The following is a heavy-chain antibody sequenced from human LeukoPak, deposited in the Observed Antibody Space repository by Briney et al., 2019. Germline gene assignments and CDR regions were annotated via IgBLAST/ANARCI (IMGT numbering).Heavy chain of an antibody. V-gene: IGHV3-53*01. J-gene: IGHJ4*02. CDR1: GFTVSSDY. Sequence: GGSLRLSCAASGFTVSSDYMSWVRQAPGKGLEWVSVIYAGSTTYYADFVKGRFTISRDKSKNTLYLQMNSLRAEDTAVYYCARGRPGYYFEHWGQGTLVTVSS. D-gene: IGHD6-6*01. CDR3: ARGRPGYYFEH. CDR2: IYAGSTT.